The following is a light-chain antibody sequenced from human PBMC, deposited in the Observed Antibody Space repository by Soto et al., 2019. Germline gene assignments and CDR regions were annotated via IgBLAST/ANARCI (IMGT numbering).Light chain of an antibody. J-gene: IGLJ2*01. Sequence: QSALTQPASVSGSLGQSITISCTGTSSDIGAYAYVSWYQQHPGKVPKLSIYEVRNRPSGVSDRFSGSKSGNTASLTMSVLHAEDEAEDYCSSHSNPGSLVVFGGGTKLTVL. CDR1: SSDIGAYAY. CDR3: SSHSNPGSLVV. V-gene: IGLV2-14*03. CDR2: EVR.